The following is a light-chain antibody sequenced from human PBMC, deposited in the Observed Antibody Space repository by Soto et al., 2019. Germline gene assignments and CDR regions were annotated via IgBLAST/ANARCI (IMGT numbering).Light chain of an antibody. Sequence: DIVMTQSPYALALSLVESATSNFKSSQGGLYSSNNKNYLAWYQQKPGQPPKALIYWASTRESGVPARFSGSGSGTDFTLTISSLQAEDVAVYYCQQYYTTPWTFGQGTQVDIK. V-gene: IGKV4-1*01. CDR2: WAS. CDR3: QQYYTTPWT. J-gene: IGKJ1*01. CDR1: QGGLYSSNNKNY.